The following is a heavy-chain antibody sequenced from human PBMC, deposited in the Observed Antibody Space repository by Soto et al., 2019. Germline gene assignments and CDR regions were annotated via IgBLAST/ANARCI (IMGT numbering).Heavy chain of an antibody. D-gene: IGHD3-3*01. J-gene: IGHJ6*01. Sequence: ASVKVSCKASGCTFSSYAISWVRQAPGQGLEWMGGIIPIFGTANYAQKFQGRVTITADKSTSTAYMELSSLRSEDTAVYYCARGGGEWLLDYYYYGMDVWGQGTTVIVSS. CDR1: GCTFSSYA. CDR3: ARGGGEWLLDYYYYGMDV. CDR2: IIPIFGTA. V-gene: IGHV1-69*06.